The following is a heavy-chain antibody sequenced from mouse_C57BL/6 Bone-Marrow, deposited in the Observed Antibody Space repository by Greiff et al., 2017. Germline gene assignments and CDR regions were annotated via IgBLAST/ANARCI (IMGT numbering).Heavy chain of an antibody. CDR3: ARSGIYDGYPYYFDY. V-gene: IGHV1-59*01. CDR2: IDPSDSYT. D-gene: IGHD2-3*01. Sequence: QVQLQQPGAELVRPGTSVTLSCKASGYTFTSYWMHWVKQRPGQGLEWIGVIDPSDSYTNYNQKFKGKATLTVDTSSSTAYMQLSSLTSEDSAGYYCARSGIYDGYPYYFDYWGQGTTLTVSS. CDR1: GYTFTSYW. J-gene: IGHJ2*01.